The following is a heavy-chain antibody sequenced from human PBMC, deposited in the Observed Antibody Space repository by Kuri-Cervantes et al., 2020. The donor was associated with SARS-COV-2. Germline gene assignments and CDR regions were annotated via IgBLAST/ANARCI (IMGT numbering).Heavy chain of an antibody. D-gene: IGHD5-18*01. CDR1: GGSFSGYY. Sequence: GSLRLSCAVYGGSFSGYYWSWIRQPPGKGLEWIGEINHSGSTNYNPSLKSRVTISVDTSKNQFSLKLSSVTAADTAVYYCARKWIQLWSTGLVGWFDPWGQGTLVTVSS. J-gene: IGHJ5*02. V-gene: IGHV4-34*01. CDR2: INHSGST. CDR3: ARKWIQLWSTGLVGWFDP.